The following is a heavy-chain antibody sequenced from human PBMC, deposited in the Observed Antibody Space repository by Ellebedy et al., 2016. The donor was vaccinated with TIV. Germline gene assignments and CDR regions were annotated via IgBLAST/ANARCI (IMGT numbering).Heavy chain of an antibody. Sequence: ASVKVSXXASEDTFTNFYMHWVRQAPGKGLEWMAIINPSAGTTNYAQKFQGRVTMTRDKSTTTFYTHLNSLRSEDTAVYYCARGLDAFDMWGQGSVVTVSS. D-gene: IGHD3/OR15-3a*01. V-gene: IGHV1-46*01. CDR3: ARGLDAFDM. CDR2: INPSAGTT. J-gene: IGHJ3*02. CDR1: EDTFTNFY.